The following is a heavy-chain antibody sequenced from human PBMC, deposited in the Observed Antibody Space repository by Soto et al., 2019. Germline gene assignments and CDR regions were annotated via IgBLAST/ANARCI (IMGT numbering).Heavy chain of an antibody. CDR1: GFTFDDYA. J-gene: IGHJ4*02. CDR2: ISWNSGSI. Sequence: PGGSLRLSCAASGFTFDDYAMHWVRQAPGKGLEWVSGISWNSGSIGYADSVKGRFTISRDNAKNSLYLQMNSLRAEDTALYYCAKDMGQWLASFDYWGQGTLVTVSS. D-gene: IGHD6-19*01. CDR3: AKDMGQWLASFDY. V-gene: IGHV3-9*01.